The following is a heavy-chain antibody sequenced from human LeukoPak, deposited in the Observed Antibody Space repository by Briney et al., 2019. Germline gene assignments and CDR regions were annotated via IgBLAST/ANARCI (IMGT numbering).Heavy chain of an antibody. CDR2: IKQDGSEK. CDR1: GFTFSSYW. D-gene: IGHD4-17*01. V-gene: IGHV3-7*01. CDR3: ARQNHWRPTEITGAWAFDI. Sequence: GGSLRLSCAASGFTFSSYWMSWVRRAPGKGLEWVANIKQDGSEKYYVDSVKGRFIVSRDNAKNSHYLQMNSLRAEDTAVYYCARQNHWRPTEITGAWAFDIWGQGTTVTVSS. J-gene: IGHJ3*02.